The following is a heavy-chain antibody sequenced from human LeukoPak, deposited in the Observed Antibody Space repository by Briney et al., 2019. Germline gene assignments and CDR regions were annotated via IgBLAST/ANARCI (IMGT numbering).Heavy chain of an antibody. CDR1: GFSVSSSY. CDR3: VRGLNGFSYDY. D-gene: IGHD2/OR15-2a*01. V-gene: IGHV3-66*01. CDR2: IYSGGGT. Sequence: GGSLRLSCAASGFSVSSSYMSWVRQAPGKGLEWVSVIYSGGGTYYADSVKGRFTVSKDNSKSTLYLQMNSLRAEDTAVYHCVRGLNGFSYDYWGQGTLVTVSS. J-gene: IGHJ4*02.